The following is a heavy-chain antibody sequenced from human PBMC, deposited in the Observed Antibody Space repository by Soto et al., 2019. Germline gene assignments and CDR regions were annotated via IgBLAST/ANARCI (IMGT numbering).Heavy chain of an antibody. CDR3: ARDPKRIAVAGTRFDY. Sequence: QVQLVQSGAEVKKPGASVKVSCKASGYTFTSYGISWVRQAPGQGLEWMGWISAYNGNTNYAQKPQGRVTMTTDTATSTAYMELRSLRSDDTAVYYCARDPKRIAVAGTRFDYWGQGTLVTVSS. J-gene: IGHJ4*02. V-gene: IGHV1-18*01. D-gene: IGHD6-19*01. CDR1: GYTFTSYG. CDR2: ISAYNGNT.